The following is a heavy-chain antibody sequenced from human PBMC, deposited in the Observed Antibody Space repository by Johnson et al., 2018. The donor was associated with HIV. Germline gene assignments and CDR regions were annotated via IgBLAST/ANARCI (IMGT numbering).Heavy chain of an antibody. J-gene: IGHJ3*02. V-gene: IGHV3-30*18. Sequence: QMQLVESGGGLVKPGGSLRLSCAASGFTFSRYLMHWVRQAPGKGLEWVAVISYDGSNKYYADSVKGRFTISRDNAKNSLYLQMNSLRAEDTALYYCAKFSSGYDSSGYYDHDAFDIWGQGTMVTVSS. CDR1: GFTFSRYL. D-gene: IGHD3-22*01. CDR3: AKFSSGYDSSGYYDHDAFDI. CDR2: ISYDGSNK.